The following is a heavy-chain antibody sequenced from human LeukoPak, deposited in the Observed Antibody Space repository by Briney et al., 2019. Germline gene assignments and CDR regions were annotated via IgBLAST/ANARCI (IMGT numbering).Heavy chain of an antibody. V-gene: IGHV3-33*01. CDR2: IWYDGSNK. Sequence: GRSLRLSCAASGFTFSSYGMHWVRRAPGKGLEWVAVIWYDGSNKYYADSVKGRFTISRDNSKNTLYLQMNSLRAEDTAVYYCARDGQSGTFDYWGQGTLVTVSS. CDR1: GFTFSSYG. CDR3: ARDGQSGTFDY. J-gene: IGHJ4*02. D-gene: IGHD1-1*01.